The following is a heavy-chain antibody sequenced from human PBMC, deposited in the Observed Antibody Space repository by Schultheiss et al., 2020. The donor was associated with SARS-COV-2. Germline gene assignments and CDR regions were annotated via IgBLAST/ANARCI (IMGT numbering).Heavy chain of an antibody. D-gene: IGHD1-1*01. CDR3: ARDKGNDDWFDP. Sequence: GGSLRLSCVASESTFSHFAMHWVRQAPGKGLEWVAVISYEGSHTFYADSVKGRCTVSRDNAKNSLYLQMNSLRAEDTAVYYCARDKGNDDWFDPWGQGTLVTVSS. V-gene: IGHV3-30-3*01. J-gene: IGHJ5*02. CDR2: ISYEGSHT. CDR1: ESTFSHFA.